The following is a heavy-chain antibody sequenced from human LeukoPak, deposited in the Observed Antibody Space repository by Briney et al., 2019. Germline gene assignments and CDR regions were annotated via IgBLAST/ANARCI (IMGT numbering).Heavy chain of an antibody. CDR1: GGTFSSYA. D-gene: IGHD3-16*01. V-gene: IGHV1-69*13. Sequence: ASVKVSCKASGGTFSSYAISWVRQAPGQGLEWMGGIIPIFGTANYAQKFQGRVTITADESTSTAYMELSSLRSEDTAVYYCASNYDCVWGSYPPRWFDPWGQGTLVTVSS. J-gene: IGHJ5*02. CDR2: IIPIFGTA. CDR3: ASNYDCVWGSYPPRWFDP.